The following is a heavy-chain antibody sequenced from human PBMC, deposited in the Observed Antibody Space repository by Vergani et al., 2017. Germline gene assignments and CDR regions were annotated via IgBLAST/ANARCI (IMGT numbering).Heavy chain of an antibody. CDR3: AGHKSGTGSGWFLWFDP. CDR2: IYYSGST. V-gene: IGHV4-59*08. Sequence: QVQLQESGPGLVKPSETLSLTCTVSGGPIRSYYWSWIGQPPGKGLEWIGYIYYSGSTNYNPSLKSRVTISEDTSKTQFSLKLSAVTAADTAVYYCAGHKSGTGSGWFLWFDPWGQGTLVTVSS. J-gene: IGHJ5*02. D-gene: IGHD6-19*01. CDR1: GGPIRSYY.